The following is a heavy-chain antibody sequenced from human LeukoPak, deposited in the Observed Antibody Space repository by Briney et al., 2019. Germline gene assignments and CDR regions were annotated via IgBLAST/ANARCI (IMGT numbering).Heavy chain of an antibody. CDR2: ISYDGSNK. J-gene: IGHJ4*02. V-gene: IGHV3-33*05. Sequence: PGGSLRLSCAASGFTFSSYGMHWVRQAPGKGLEWVAVISYDGSNKYYADSVKGRFTISRDNSKNTLYMQMNSLRAEDTAVYYCAKGPVVFGGQGTLVTVSS. CDR3: AKGPVVF. D-gene: IGHD2-21*01. CDR1: GFTFSSYG.